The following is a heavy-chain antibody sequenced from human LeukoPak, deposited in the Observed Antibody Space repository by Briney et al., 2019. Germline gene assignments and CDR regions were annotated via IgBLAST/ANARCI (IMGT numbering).Heavy chain of an antibody. CDR3: ASGPESYYFDY. CDR1: GGSISTYY. Sequence: SETLSLTCSVPGGSISTYYYSWIRQPPGKELEWIGYVYYSGNTNYNPSLKSRVTISLDTSKNHLSLKMTSVTVADTAMYYCASGPESYYFDYWGQGALVTVSS. V-gene: IGHV4-59*01. CDR2: VYYSGNT. J-gene: IGHJ4*02.